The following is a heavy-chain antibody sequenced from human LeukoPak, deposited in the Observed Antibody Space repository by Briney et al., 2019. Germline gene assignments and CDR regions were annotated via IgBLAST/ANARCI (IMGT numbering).Heavy chain of an antibody. CDR1: GGSISSYY. Sequence: SETLSLTCTVSGGSISSYYWSWIRQTPGKGLEWIAYISDIGSINYNPSLKSRVTISLDTSKNQFSLKLSPVTAADTAVYYCAGHHPRNTVDFWGQGTLVTVSS. CDR3: AGHHPRNTVDF. CDR2: ISDIGSI. J-gene: IGHJ4*02. D-gene: IGHD2/OR15-2a*01. V-gene: IGHV4-59*08.